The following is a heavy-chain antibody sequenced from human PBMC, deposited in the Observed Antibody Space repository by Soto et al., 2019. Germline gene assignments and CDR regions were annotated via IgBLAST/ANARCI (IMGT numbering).Heavy chain of an antibody. J-gene: IGHJ4*02. Sequence: PGGSLRLSCAGSGFTFSNYGLHWVRQAPGKGLDWVSFISFDGSHKYYADSVKGRFTISRDNSNNMLYLQMDSLTTEDTAVYYCAKDGAPRYCSRSSCHPAGAYWGQGTLVTVPS. V-gene: IGHV3-30*18. D-gene: IGHD2-15*01. CDR2: ISFDGSHK. CDR3: AKDGAPRYCSRSSCHPAGAY. CDR1: GFTFSNYG.